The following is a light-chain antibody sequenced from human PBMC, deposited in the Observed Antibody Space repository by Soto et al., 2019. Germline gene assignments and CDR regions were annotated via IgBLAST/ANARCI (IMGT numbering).Light chain of an antibody. J-gene: IGKJ3*01. CDR1: QSVGSS. CDR3: LRRSNWAPDVT. V-gene: IGKV3-11*01. CDR2: DAS. Sequence: EIVLTQSPDTLSLSPGERATLSCRASQSVGSSLAWYQQKPGQAPRLLIYDASNSATGIPARFSGSESGTDFTLTIRGLEAEDCAVCYCLRRSNWAPDVTFDRGTKVDIK.